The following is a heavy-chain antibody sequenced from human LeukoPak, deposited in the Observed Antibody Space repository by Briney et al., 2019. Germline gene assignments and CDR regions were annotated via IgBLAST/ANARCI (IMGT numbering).Heavy chain of an antibody. Sequence: SVKVSCKASGGTFSSYAISWVRQAPGQGLEWMGGIIPIFGTTNYAQKFQGRVTITADESTSTAYMELSSLRSEDTAVYYCARGPLARIHAFDIWGQGTMVTVSS. CDR2: IIPIFGTT. V-gene: IGHV1-69*13. D-gene: IGHD2-21*01. CDR1: GGTFSSYA. CDR3: ARGPLARIHAFDI. J-gene: IGHJ3*02.